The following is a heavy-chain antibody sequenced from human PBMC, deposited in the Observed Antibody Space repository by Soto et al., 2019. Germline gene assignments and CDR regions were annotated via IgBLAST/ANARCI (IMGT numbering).Heavy chain of an antibody. V-gene: IGHV3-53*02. J-gene: IGHJ6*02. CDR1: GFFVTTNY. CDR2: TFTGGST. D-gene: IGHD1-26*01. CDR3: AKKPPSSIQGWAFGMDV. Sequence: EVQLVETGGGLIQPGGSLRLSCLASGFFVTTNYIIWVRQPPGKGLEWVSTTFTGGSTHYADSVKGRFSISRDNSKNTVYLQMNNLRVEDTAVYYCAKKPPSSIQGWAFGMDVWGQGTTVSVSS.